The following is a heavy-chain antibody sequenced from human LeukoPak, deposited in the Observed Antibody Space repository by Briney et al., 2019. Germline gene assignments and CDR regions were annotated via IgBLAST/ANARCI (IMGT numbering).Heavy chain of an antibody. CDR3: AKDSTDLLWFGELSIGGMDV. D-gene: IGHD3-10*01. CDR2: ISGTGGST. Sequence: GGSLRLSCGTSGFTSRSYAMSWVRQAPGKGLDWVSGISGTGGSTYYADSVKGRFTVSRDNSKNTLYLQMNSLRVEDTAVYYCAKDSTDLLWFGELSIGGMDVWGQGTTVTVSS. J-gene: IGHJ6*02. V-gene: IGHV3-23*01. CDR1: GFTSRSYA.